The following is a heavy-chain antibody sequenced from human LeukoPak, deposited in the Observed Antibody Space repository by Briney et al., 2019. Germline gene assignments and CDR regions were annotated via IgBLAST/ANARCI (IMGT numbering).Heavy chain of an antibody. CDR3: AKEKYYYDSSGYYYGLGAFDI. CDR2: ISYDGSNK. D-gene: IGHD3-22*01. V-gene: IGHV3-30*18. CDR1: GFTFSSYG. J-gene: IGHJ3*02. Sequence: QAGGSLRLSCAASGFTFSSYGMHWVRQAPGKGLEWVAVISYDGSNKYYADSVKGRFTISRDNSKNTLYLQMNSLRAEDTAVYYCAKEKYYYDSSGYYYGLGAFDIWGQGTMVAVSS.